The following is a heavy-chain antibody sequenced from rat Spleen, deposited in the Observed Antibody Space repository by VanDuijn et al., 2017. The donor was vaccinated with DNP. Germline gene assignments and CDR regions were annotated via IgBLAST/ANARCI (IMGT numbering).Heavy chain of an antibody. Sequence: EVQLVESGGGLVQPGRSLKLSCAASGFTFSDYNMAWVRQAPKKGLEWVATIIYDDSGTYYRDSVKGQFTISRDNSKSTLYLQMGSLRSEDTATYYCTRQGAGSTRHYFAYWGQGVMVSVSS. CDR3: TRQGAGSTRHYFAY. CDR2: IIYDDSGT. CDR1: GFTFSDYN. V-gene: IGHV5S10*01. J-gene: IGHJ2*01. D-gene: IGHD1-4*01.